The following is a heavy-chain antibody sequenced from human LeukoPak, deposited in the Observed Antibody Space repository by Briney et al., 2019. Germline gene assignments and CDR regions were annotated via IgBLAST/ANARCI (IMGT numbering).Heavy chain of an antibody. CDR2: VSGDGVST. D-gene: IGHD3-22*01. CDR3: AKDSASVSSGYSYNWFDF. CDR1: GFTFDDYA. J-gene: IGHJ5*01. Sequence: GGSLRLSCAASGFTFDDYAMHWVRRAPGKGLEWVSLVSGDGVSTSYADSLKGRFTISRDNSQNSLFLQMNSLRTEDTALYYCAKDSASVSSGYSYNWFDFWGQGTLVTVSS. V-gene: IGHV3-43*02.